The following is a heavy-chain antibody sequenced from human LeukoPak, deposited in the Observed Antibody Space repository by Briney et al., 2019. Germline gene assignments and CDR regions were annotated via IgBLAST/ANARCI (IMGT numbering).Heavy chain of an antibody. J-gene: IGHJ4*02. CDR1: GGSISSYY. CDR3: VRGASYTSTSYFFDY. V-gene: IGHV4-59*01. Sequence: PSETLSLTCTVSGGSISSYYWTWIRQPPGKGLEWIGYIYTRGSTNYNPSLKSRVTTSLDTSKNQFSLRLNSVTAADTAVYYCVRGASYTSTSYFFDYWGQGTLVTVSS. D-gene: IGHD6-13*01. CDR2: IYTRGST.